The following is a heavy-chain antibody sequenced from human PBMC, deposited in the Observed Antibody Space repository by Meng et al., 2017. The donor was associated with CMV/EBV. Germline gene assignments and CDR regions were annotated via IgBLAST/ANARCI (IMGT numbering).Heavy chain of an antibody. CDR3: ARATTIVVVPAATVGWFDP. D-gene: IGHD2-2*01. J-gene: IGHJ5*02. CDR2: INHSGST. V-gene: IGHV4-34*01. Sequence: SETLSLTCAVYGGSFSGYYWSWIRQPPGKGLEWIGEINHSGSTNYNPSLKSGVTISVDTSKNQFSLKLSSVTAADTAVYYCARATTIVVVPAATVGWFDPWGQGTLVTVSS. CDR1: GGSFSGYY.